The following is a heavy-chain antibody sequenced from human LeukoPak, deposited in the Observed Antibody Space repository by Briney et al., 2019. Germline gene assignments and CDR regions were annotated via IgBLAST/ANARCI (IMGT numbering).Heavy chain of an antibody. CDR1: GYTSTSYY. V-gene: IGHV1-46*01. CDR2: INPSGGST. CDR3: ARGTDEDCSGGSCYPAITTFDY. D-gene: IGHD2-15*01. Sequence: ASVKVSCKASGYTSTSYYMHWVRQAPGQGLEWMGIINPSGGSTSYVQKFQGRVTMTRDTSTSTVYMELSSLRSEDTAVYYCARGTDEDCSGGSCYPAITTFDYWGQGTLVTVSS. J-gene: IGHJ4*02.